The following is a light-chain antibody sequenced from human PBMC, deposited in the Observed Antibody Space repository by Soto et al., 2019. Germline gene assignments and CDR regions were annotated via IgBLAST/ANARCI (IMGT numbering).Light chain of an antibody. CDR1: QSVSSSY. V-gene: IGKV3D-20*02. CDR2: DAS. J-gene: IGKJ4*01. Sequence: EIVLTQSPGSLSLSPGERATLSCRASQSVSSSYLAWYQQKPGQAPRLLIYDASNRATGIPARFSGSGSGTDFTLTISGLQPEDFATYYCQQLTRYPSTFGGGTKVDIK. CDR3: QQLTRYPST.